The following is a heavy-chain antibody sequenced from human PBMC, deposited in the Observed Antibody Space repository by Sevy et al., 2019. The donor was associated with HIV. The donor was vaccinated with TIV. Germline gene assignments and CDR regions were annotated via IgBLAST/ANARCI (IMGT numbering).Heavy chain of an antibody. V-gene: IGHV3-48*03. Sequence: GGSLRLSCAASGFTFSSYEMSWVRQAPGKGLEWVSYISNSGTTIYYSDSVKGRFTISRDNARNSLYLQMNSLRAGDTAIYYCARDLPPSATTVAHFDCWGQGTLVTVSS. CDR1: GFTFSSYE. CDR3: ARDLPPSATTVAHFDC. J-gene: IGHJ4*02. CDR2: ISNSGTTI. D-gene: IGHD4-17*01.